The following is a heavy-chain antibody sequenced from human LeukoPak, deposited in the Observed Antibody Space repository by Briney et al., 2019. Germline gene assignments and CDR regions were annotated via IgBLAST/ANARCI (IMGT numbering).Heavy chain of an antibody. V-gene: IGHV3-30*04. Sequence: GGSLRLSCAASGFTFSSYAMHWVRQAPGKGLEWVAVISYDGSNKYYADSVKGRFTIYRDNSKNVLYLQMNSLRAVDTALYYCAKTLWGLTLLSSDHWGQGTLVTVSS. D-gene: IGHD2-21*02. CDR1: GFTFSSYA. CDR2: ISYDGSNK. CDR3: AKTLWGLTLLSSDH. J-gene: IGHJ4*02.